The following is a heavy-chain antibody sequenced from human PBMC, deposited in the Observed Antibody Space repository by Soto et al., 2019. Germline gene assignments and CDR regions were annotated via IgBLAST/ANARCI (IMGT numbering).Heavy chain of an antibody. CDR3: VGPDSTGYYSH. CDR2: INPADSDT. D-gene: IGHD3-9*01. J-gene: IGHJ4*02. CDR1: GYIFTNYW. V-gene: IGHV5-51*01. Sequence: GESLKISCKGSGYIFTNYWIGWVRQIPGKGLEWMGIINPADSDTRYSPSFQGQVTVSVDKSISTAYLHRGSLKASDTAMYYCVGPDSTGYYSHWGQGTPVTVSS.